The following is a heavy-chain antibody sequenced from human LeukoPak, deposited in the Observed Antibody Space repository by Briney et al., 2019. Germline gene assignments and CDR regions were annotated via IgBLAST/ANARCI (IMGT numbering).Heavy chain of an antibody. D-gene: IGHD5-18*01. CDR1: GAFISSSSYY. V-gene: IGHV4-39*02. Sequence: SETLSLTCTVSGAFISSSSYYWGWIRQPPGKGLGWIGSIYYSGSTYYNPSLKSRVTISVDTSKNHFSLKVTSVTAADTAVYYCACVDTAWGQGTLVTVSS. CDR2: IYYSGST. J-gene: IGHJ5*02. CDR3: ACVDTA.